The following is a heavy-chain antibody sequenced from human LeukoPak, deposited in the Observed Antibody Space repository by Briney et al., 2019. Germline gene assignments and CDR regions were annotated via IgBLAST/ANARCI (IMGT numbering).Heavy chain of an antibody. CDR3: ARGSLRLWELSD. CDR2: IYSGGST. J-gene: IGHJ4*02. CDR1: GFTVSSNY. V-gene: IGHV3-66*01. Sequence: GGSLRLSCAASGFTVSSNYMSWVRQAPGKGLEWVSVIYSGGSTYYADSVKGRFTISRDNSKNTLYLQMNSLRAEDTAVYHCARGSLRLWELSDWGQGTLVTVSS. D-gene: IGHD3-16*01.